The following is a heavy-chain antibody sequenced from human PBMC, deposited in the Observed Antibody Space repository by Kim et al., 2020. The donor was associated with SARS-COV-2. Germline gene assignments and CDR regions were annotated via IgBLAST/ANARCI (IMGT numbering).Heavy chain of an antibody. J-gene: IGHJ4*02. CDR1: GGSFSGYY. V-gene: IGHV4-34*01. CDR2: INHSGST. Sequence: SETLSLTCAVYGGSFSGYYWSWIRQPPGKGLEWIGEINHSGSTNYNPSLKSRVTISVDTSKNQFSLKLSSVTAADTAVYYCARGGDSGSYHYDYWGQGT. CDR3: ARGGDSGSYHYDY. D-gene: IGHD1-26*01.